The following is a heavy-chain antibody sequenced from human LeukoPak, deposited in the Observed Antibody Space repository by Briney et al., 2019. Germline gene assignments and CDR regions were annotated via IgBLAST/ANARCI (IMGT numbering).Heavy chain of an antibody. J-gene: IGHJ4*02. CDR3: ARAGYYESSGYYEY. Sequence: ASVKVSCKASGYTLTDYYMHWVRQAPGQGLEWMGRINPNSGGTNYAQKFQGRVTMTRDTSISTVYMELSRLRSDDTAVYYCARAGYYESSGYYEYWGQGTLVTVSS. V-gene: IGHV1-2*06. CDR1: GYTLTDYY. CDR2: INPNSGGT. D-gene: IGHD3-22*01.